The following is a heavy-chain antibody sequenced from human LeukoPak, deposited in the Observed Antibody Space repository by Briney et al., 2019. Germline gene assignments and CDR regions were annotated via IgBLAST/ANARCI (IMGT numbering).Heavy chain of an antibody. Sequence: SETLSLTCAVYGGSFSGHYWSWIRQPPGKGLEWIGEINHSGSTNYNPSLKSRVTISVDTSKNQFSLKLSSVTAADTAVYYCARGSTITIFGVAIRPAAFDIWGQGTMVTVSS. CDR1: GGSFSGHY. CDR2: INHSGST. V-gene: IGHV4-34*01. D-gene: IGHD3-3*01. J-gene: IGHJ3*02. CDR3: ARGSTITIFGVAIRPAAFDI.